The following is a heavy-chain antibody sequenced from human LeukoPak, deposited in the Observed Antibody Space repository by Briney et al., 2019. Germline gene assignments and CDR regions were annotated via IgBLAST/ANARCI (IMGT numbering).Heavy chain of an antibody. CDR3: ARTYDSSGYRYYYGMDV. CDR2: ISGSGGST. Sequence: GGSLRLSCAASGFTFSSYAMSWVRQAPGKGLEWVSAISGSGGSTYYADSVKGRFTISRDNSKNTLYLQMNSLRAEDTAVYYCARTYDSSGYRYYYGMDVWGQGTTVTVSS. V-gene: IGHV3-23*01. J-gene: IGHJ6*02. CDR1: GFTFSSYA. D-gene: IGHD3-22*01.